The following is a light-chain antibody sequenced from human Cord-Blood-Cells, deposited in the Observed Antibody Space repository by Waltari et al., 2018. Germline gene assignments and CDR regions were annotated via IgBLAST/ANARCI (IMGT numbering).Light chain of an antibody. Sequence: QSALTQPASVSGSPGQSITIPCTGTNSDVGGSNSFSCYQQHPGKAPKLMIYDVSNRPTGVSNRFSGSKSGNTASLTISGLQAEDEADYYCSSYTSSSTYVVFGGGTKLTVL. CDR1: NSDVGGSNS. CDR3: SSYTSSSTYVV. CDR2: DVS. V-gene: IGLV2-14*01. J-gene: IGLJ2*01.